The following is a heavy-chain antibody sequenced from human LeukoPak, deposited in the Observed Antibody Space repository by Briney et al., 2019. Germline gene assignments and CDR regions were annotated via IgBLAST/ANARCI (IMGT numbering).Heavy chain of an antibody. Sequence: PSETLSLTCTISGGSITGYYWSRIRQPPGKGLEWIGYIYYSGSTNYNPSLKSRVTISVDTSKNQFSLKLSSVTAADTAVYYCASGWYDAGGDHYWGQGTLVTVSS. V-gene: IGHV4-59*01. D-gene: IGHD6-19*01. J-gene: IGHJ4*02. CDR1: GGSITGYY. CDR3: ASGWYDAGGDHY. CDR2: IYYSGST.